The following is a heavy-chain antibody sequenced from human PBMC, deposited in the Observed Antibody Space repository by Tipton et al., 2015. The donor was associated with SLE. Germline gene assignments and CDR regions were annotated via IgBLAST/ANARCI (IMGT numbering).Heavy chain of an antibody. D-gene: IGHD4-11*01. J-gene: IGHJ5*02. CDR3: ARGEDDYHSKGGWMDP. V-gene: IGHV4-59*11. Sequence: TLSLTCTVSGGSITSHYWSWIRQPPGKGLEWIGYINYSGTSNYNPSLKSRVTMSVDTSRNQFSLKLTSVTAADTAVYYCARGEDDYHSKGGWMDPWGQGSLVTVSS. CDR2: INYSGTS. CDR1: GGSITSHY.